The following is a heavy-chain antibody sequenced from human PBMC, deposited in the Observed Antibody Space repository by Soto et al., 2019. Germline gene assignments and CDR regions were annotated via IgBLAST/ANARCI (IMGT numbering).Heavy chain of an antibody. CDR1: GFTLWNYG. J-gene: IGHJ4*02. V-gene: IGHV3-33*01. D-gene: IGHD2-2*01. CDR2: IWFDGSNK. Sequence: QVQLVESGGGGVQPGRSLRLSCAASGFTLWNYGMHCVRQAPGKGLEWVAIIWFDGSNKYYGDSVKGRFTISRDNSKNTLYLQMNSLRDEDTAVYYCARDLMRHQLADSWGQGTLVAVSS. CDR3: ARDLMRHQLADS.